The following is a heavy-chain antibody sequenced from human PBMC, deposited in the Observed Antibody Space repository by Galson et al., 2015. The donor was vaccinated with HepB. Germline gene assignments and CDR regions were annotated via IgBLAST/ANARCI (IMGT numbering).Heavy chain of an antibody. CDR1: ADSISTSY. J-gene: IGHJ4*02. D-gene: IGHD2-8*01. CDR3: ARRRTSGWDTTFDY. CDR2: MYYRGNT. Sequence: ETLSLTCTVSADSISTSYWSWIRQPPGKRLEWIGYMYYRGNTNYNPSLKSRVTISVDTSKNQFSLKLYSVTAADTAVYYCARRRTSGWDTTFDYWGQGTLVTVSS. V-gene: IGHV4-59*08.